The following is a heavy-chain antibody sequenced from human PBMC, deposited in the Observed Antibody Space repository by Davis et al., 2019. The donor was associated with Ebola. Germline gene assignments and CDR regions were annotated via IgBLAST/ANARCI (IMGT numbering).Heavy chain of an antibody. CDR2: IYYSGST. Sequence: SETLSLTCAVYGGSFSGYYWGWIRQPPGKGLEWIGSIYYSGSTYYNPSLKSRVTISVDTSKNQFSLKLSSVTAADTAVYYCARTLYCTNGVCYKGENWFDPWGQGTLVTVSS. D-gene: IGHD2-8*01. V-gene: IGHV4-39*01. CDR1: GGSFSGYY. CDR3: ARTLYCTNGVCYKGENWFDP. J-gene: IGHJ5*02.